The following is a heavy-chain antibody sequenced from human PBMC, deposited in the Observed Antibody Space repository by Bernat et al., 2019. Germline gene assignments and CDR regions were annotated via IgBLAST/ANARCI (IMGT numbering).Heavy chain of an antibody. V-gene: IGHV3-30*18. D-gene: IGHD3-22*01. CDR3: AKGREIVVGYGMDV. CDR1: GFIFSSYG. J-gene: IGHJ6*02. Sequence: QAQLVESGGGVVQPGRSLRLSCAASGFIFSSYGMHWVRQAPGKGLEWVAVISYDGSTEYYADSVKGRFTISREKSKNTLYLQMNSLGAEDTAVYYCAKGREIVVGYGMDVWGQGTTVTVSS. CDR2: ISYDGSTE.